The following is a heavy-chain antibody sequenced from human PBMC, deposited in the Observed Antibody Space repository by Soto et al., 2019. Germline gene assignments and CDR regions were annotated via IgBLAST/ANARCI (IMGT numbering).Heavy chain of an antibody. CDR3: ARDGDPQSAFWSGPLGGGRFDP. J-gene: IGHJ5*02. CDR2: IVPMFGTA. D-gene: IGHD3-3*01. CDR1: GGTFGNSA. Sequence: QVQLVQSGAEVKKPGSSVNVSCKTSGGTFGNSAVTWVRQAPGQGLEWLGGIVPMFGTANYAQKFQGRVTISADKSTITAHMELNILKTDYTAVYDWARDGDPQSAFWSGPLGGGRFDPWGQGTLVTVSS. V-gene: IGHV1-69*14.